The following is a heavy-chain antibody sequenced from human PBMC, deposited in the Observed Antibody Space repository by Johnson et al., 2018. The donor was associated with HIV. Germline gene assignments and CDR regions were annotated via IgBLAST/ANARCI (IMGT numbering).Heavy chain of an antibody. CDR1: GFTFSNAW. Sequence: VQLVESGGGVVQPGGSLRLSCAASGFTFSNAWMSWVRPAPGKGLEWVGRVKSKTAGGTIDYAAAVKGRFIISRDDSKNTLYLQMNGMKTEDTAMYYCTTMSALWFGDIHVFGDGFDIWGQGTMVTVSS. CDR2: VKSKTAGGTI. J-gene: IGHJ3*02. D-gene: IGHD3-10*01. V-gene: IGHV3-15*01. CDR3: TTMSALWFGDIHVFGDGFDI.